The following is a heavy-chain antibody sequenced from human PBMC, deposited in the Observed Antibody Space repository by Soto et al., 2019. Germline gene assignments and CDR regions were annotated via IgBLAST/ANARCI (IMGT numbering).Heavy chain of an antibody. CDR3: ARGSGVGATFYYYYGMDV. V-gene: IGHV1-69*01. D-gene: IGHD1-26*01. CDR1: GGTFSSYA. Sequence: QVQLVQSGAEVKKPGSSVKVSCKASGGTFSSYAISWVRQAPGQGLEWMGGIIPIFGTANYAQKFQGRVTITADECTSTAYMELTSMRSEDTAVYYCARGSGVGATFYYYYGMDVWGQGTTVTVSS. CDR2: IIPIFGTA. J-gene: IGHJ6*02.